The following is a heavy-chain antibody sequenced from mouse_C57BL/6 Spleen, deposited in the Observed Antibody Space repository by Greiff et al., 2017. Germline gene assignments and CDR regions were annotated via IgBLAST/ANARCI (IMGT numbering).Heavy chain of an antibody. J-gene: IGHJ2*01. V-gene: IGHV1-77*01. CDR3: ARGCYYGSSGYEFDY. CDR2: IGPGSGST. D-gene: IGHD1-1*01. CDR1: GFTFTDYY. Sequence: QVQLQQSGAELVKPGASVKISCKASGFTFTDYYINWVKQRPGQGLEWIGKIGPGSGSTYYNEKFKGKGTLTADKSSSTAYMQLNSLTSEDSAVYIYARGCYYGSSGYEFDYWGQGTTLTVSS.